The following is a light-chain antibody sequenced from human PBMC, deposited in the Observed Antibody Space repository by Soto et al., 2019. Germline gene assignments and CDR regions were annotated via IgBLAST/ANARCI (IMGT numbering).Light chain of an antibody. Sequence: NFMLTQPHSVSESPGKTVTISCTRSSGSIASSYVQWYQLRPGSSPTTVIYEDDQRTAGVPDRFSGSVDTSSNSASLTISGLQTEDEADYFCQSYDTSLLIFGGGTKGPS. CDR2: EDD. J-gene: IGLJ2*01. CDR1: SGSIASSY. V-gene: IGLV6-57*01. CDR3: QSYDTSLLI.